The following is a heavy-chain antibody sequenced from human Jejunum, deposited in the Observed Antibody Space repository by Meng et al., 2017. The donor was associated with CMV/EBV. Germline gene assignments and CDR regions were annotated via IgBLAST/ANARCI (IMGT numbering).Heavy chain of an antibody. CDR2: ISTLNGNT. Sequence: CKASGYKFIHYAIAWVRQAPGQRPEWMGWISTLNGNTNFAQKVQGRVTMTRDTSTNTAYLELRDLRSDDTAVYYCARRTGSYSDYWGQGTMVTVSS. CDR3: ARRTGSYSDY. D-gene: IGHD1-26*01. CDR1: GYKFIHYA. J-gene: IGHJ4*02. V-gene: IGHV1-18*01.